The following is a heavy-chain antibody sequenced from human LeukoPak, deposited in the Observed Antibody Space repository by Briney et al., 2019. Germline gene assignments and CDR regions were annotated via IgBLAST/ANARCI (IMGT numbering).Heavy chain of an antibody. V-gene: IGHV1-69*04. D-gene: IGHD6-13*01. CDR3: ARGREVAAAGTWDY. CDR1: GGTFSSYA. J-gene: IGHJ4*02. Sequence: SVKVSCKASGGTFSSYAISWVRQAPGQGLEWMGRIIPILGIANYAQKFQGRVTITADKSTSTAYMELSSLRSEDTAVYYCARGREVAAAGTWDYWGQGTLVTVSS. CDR2: IIPILGIA.